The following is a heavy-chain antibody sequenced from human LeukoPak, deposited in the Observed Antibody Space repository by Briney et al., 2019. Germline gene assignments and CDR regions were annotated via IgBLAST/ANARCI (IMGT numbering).Heavy chain of an antibody. Sequence: SETLSLTCTVSGGSISSSSDYWGWIRQPPGKGLEYIGSIYYSGTTYYNPSLKSRVSMSVDMSKNQFSLKLSSVTAADTAVYYCAGHYYDSSGYRRDYYFDYWGQGTLVTVSS. CDR3: AGHYYDSSGYRRDYYFDY. CDR1: GGSISSSSDY. D-gene: IGHD3-22*01. J-gene: IGHJ4*02. V-gene: IGHV4-39*01. CDR2: IYYSGTT.